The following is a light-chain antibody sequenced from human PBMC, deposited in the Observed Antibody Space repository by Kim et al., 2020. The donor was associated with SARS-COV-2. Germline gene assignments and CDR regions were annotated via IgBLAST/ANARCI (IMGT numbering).Light chain of an antibody. CDR2: KAS. Sequence: ASVGDIVTITCRASHNIGSWLAWYQQKPGKAPNLLIYKASYLQRGVPSRFSGSGSGTEFTLTISSLQPDDFATYYCQQYDNYMVVFGGGTKVDIK. J-gene: IGKJ4*01. CDR3: QQYDNYMVV. V-gene: IGKV1-5*03. CDR1: HNIGSW.